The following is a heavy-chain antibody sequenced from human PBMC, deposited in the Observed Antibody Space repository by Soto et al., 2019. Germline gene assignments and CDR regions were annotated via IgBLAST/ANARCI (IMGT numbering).Heavy chain of an antibody. V-gene: IGHV4-59*01. CDR2: IYYSGST. CDR3: AREGVPAAIYRGALDY. Sequence: SETLSLTCTVSVGSISSYYWSWIRQPPGKGLEWIGYIYYSGSTNYNPSLKSRVTISVDTSKNQFSLKLSSVTAADTAVYYCAREGVPAAIYRGALDYWGQGTLVTVSS. J-gene: IGHJ4*02. D-gene: IGHD2-2*01. CDR1: VGSISSYY.